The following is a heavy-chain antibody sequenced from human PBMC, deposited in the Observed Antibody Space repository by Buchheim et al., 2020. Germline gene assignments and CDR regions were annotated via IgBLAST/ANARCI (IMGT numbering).Heavy chain of an antibody. CDR2: IRYDGSNK. CDR1: GFTFSSYG. CDR3: AKVHVTMVRGGVDV. Sequence: QVQLVESGGGVVKPGRSLRLSCAASGFTFSSYGMHWVRQAPGKGLEWVALIRYDGSNKYYADSVKGRFTISRANSKTTMYLQMNSLRAEDTAVYYCAKVHVTMVRGGVDVWGQGTT. J-gene: IGHJ6*02. D-gene: IGHD3-10*01. V-gene: IGHV3-30*02.